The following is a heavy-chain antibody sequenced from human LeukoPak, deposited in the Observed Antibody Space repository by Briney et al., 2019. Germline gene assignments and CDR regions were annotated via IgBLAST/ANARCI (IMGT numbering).Heavy chain of an antibody. J-gene: IGHJ4*02. CDR1: GYSISTGYY. CDR3: ARRSRGASLDY. V-gene: IGHV4-38-2*02. CDR2: FYHGGST. Sequence: SETLSLTCTVSGYSISTGYYWDWIRQPPGKGLEWIGTFYHGGSTYYNPSLKSRVTISVDTSKNQFSLRLSSVTAADTAVYYCARRSRGASLDYWGQGTLVTVSS. D-gene: IGHD1-26*01.